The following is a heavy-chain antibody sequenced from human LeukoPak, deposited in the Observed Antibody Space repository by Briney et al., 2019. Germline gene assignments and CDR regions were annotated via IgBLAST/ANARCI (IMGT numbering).Heavy chain of an antibody. CDR3: ATSGYSGYGIDY. J-gene: IGHJ4*02. CDR2: IKQDGNKK. V-gene: IGHV3-7*03. D-gene: IGHD5-12*01. CDR1: GFPFSSYW. Sequence: GGSLRLSCVASGFPFSSYWMTWVRQAPGKGLEWVANIKQDGNKKSYVDSVKGRFTISRDNAKNSLYLEMNSLRVEDTAVYYCATSGYSGYGIDYWGQGTLVAVSS.